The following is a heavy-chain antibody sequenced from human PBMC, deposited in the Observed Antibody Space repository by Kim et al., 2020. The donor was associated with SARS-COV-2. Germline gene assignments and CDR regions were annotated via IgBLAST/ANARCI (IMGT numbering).Heavy chain of an antibody. CDR3: ARDSSGYYSSGYNWFDP. V-gene: IGHV1-3*01. D-gene: IGHD3-22*01. Sequence: FQGRVTITRDTSASTAYMDLSSLRSEDTAVYYCARDSSGYYSSGYNWFDPWGQGTLVTVSS. J-gene: IGHJ5*02.